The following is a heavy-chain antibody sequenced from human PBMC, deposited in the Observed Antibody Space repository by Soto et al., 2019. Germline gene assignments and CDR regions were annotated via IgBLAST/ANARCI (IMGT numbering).Heavy chain of an antibody. CDR2: INSDGSST. CDR3: ARDILPDYGMDV. CDR1: GFTFSSYW. Sequence: GGSLRLSCASSGFTFSSYWMHVVLQAPGKGLVWVSRINSDGSSTSYADSVKGRFTISRDNAKNTLYLQMNSLRAEDTAVYYCARDILPDYGMDVWGQGTTVTVSS. V-gene: IGHV3-74*01. J-gene: IGHJ6*02.